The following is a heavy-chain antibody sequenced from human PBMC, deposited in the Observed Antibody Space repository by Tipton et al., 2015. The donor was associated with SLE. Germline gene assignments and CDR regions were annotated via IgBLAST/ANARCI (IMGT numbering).Heavy chain of an antibody. CDR2: IDYRRIP. J-gene: IGHJ3*01. V-gene: IGHV4-59*01. D-gene: IGHD3-10*01. CDR3: ARHLGVIVAFEV. Sequence: TLSLTCTVSGASIGRYYWSWLRQPPGKGPEWVGYIDYRRIPNYNPSLKSRVTISVDTSTNRLSLNLSSVSAADTATYYCARHLGVIVAFEVWGQGTVLTVSS. CDR1: GASIGRYY.